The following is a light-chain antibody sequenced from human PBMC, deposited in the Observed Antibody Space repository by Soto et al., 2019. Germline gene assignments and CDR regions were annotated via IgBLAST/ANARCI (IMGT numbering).Light chain of an antibody. CDR2: DVS. J-gene: IGKJ2*01. Sequence: DIQMTQSPSSLSASVGDRVTITCQASQDISNFLNWYQQKPGKAPKLLIYDVSNLETGVPSRFSGSGSGTVFSFTSTRLQPEDIATYYCEQYDILPTFGQGTKLEIK. V-gene: IGKV1-33*01. CDR1: QDISNF. CDR3: EQYDILPT.